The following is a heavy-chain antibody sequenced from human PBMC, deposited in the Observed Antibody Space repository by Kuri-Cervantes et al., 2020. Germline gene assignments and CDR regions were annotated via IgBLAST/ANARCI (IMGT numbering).Heavy chain of an antibody. CDR2: IYYSGST. CDR3: ARDPAGSATLYGMDV. V-gene: IGHV4-39*07. J-gene: IGHJ6*02. CDR1: GGSISSSSYY. Sequence: SETLSLTCTVSGGSISSSSYYWSWIRQPPGKGLEWIGSIYYSGSTYYNPSLKSRVTISVDTSKNQFSLKLSSVTAADTAVYYCARDPAGSATLYGMDVWGQGTTVTVSS.